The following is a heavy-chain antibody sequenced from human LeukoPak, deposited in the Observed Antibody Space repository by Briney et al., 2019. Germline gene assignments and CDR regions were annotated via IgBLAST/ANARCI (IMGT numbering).Heavy chain of an antibody. CDR2: ISWNSGSI. D-gene: IGHD6-13*01. CDR3: AKDQSGGSSSWYVVRAFDI. Sequence: GGSLRLSCAASGFTFDDYAMHWVRQAPGKGLEWVSGISWNSGSIGYADSVKGRFTISRDNAKNSLYLQMNSLRAEDTALYYCAKDQSGGSSSWYVVRAFDIWGQGTMVTVSS. V-gene: IGHV3-9*01. J-gene: IGHJ3*02. CDR1: GFTFDDYA.